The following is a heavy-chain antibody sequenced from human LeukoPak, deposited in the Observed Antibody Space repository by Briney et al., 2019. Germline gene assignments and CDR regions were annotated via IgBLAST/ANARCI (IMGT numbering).Heavy chain of an antibody. CDR3: ARGNQLLLGTIDY. J-gene: IGHJ4*02. CDR2: IYHSGST. Sequence: TSETLSLTCTVSGGSVSSGGYYWSWIRQPPGKGLEWIGYIYHSGSTYYNPSLKSRVTISIDRSKNQFSLKLSSVTAADTAVYYCARGNQLLLGTIDYWGQGTLVTVSS. V-gene: IGHV4-30-2*01. CDR1: GGSVSSGGYY. D-gene: IGHD2-2*01.